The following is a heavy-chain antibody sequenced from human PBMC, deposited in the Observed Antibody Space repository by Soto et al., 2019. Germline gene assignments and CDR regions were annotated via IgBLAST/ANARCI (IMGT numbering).Heavy chain of an antibody. J-gene: IGHJ6*02. CDR1: GGTFGNSA. Sequence: QVQLVQSGAEVKKPGSSVTVSCKASGGTFGNSAISWVRQAPGQGLEWMGGIIPIFPTPDYAQKFQGRVTSATDXSXXXDXMELSSLRSEDTAVYYCARDKDRLHLGGNYSYAMHVWGQGTTFTVSS. CDR3: ARDKDRLHLGGNYSYAMHV. V-gene: IGHV1-69*05. CDR2: IIPIFPTP. D-gene: IGHD4-4*01.